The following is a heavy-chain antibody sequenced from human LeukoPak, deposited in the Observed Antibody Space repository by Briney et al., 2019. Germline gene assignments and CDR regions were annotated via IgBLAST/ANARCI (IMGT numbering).Heavy chain of an antibody. CDR2: ISWNSGSI. CDR3: AKDITVGGTGDAFDI. J-gene: IGHJ3*02. Sequence: GGSLRLSCAASGFTFDDYAMHWVRQAPGKGLEWVSGISWNSGSIGYADSVKGRFTISRDNAKNSLYLQMNSLRAEDTALYYCAKDITVGGTGDAFDIWGQGTMVTVSS. D-gene: IGHD3-16*01. V-gene: IGHV3-9*01. CDR1: GFTFDDYA.